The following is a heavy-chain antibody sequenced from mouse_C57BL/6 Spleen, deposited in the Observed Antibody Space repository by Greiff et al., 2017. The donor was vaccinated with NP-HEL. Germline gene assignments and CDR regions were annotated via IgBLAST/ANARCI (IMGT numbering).Heavy chain of an antibody. CDR2: ISSGSSTI. D-gene: IGHD2-1*01. J-gene: IGHJ1*03. Sequence: EVKLVESGGGLVKPGGSLKLSCAASGFTFSDYGMHWVRQAPEKGLEWVAYISSGSSTIYYADTVKGRFTISRDNAKNTLFLQMTSLRSEDTAMYYCARRYYGNYVGYFDVWGTGTTVTVSS. CDR3: ARRYYGNYVGYFDV. V-gene: IGHV5-17*01. CDR1: GFTFSDYG.